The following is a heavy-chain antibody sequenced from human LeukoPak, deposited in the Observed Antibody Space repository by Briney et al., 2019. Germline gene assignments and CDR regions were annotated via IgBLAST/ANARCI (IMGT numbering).Heavy chain of an antibody. CDR3: ARARSGWYLGQFDY. CDR1: GFTFSSYA. D-gene: IGHD6-19*01. V-gene: IGHV3-30*04. J-gene: IGHJ4*02. CDR2: ISYDGSNK. Sequence: PGRSLRLSCAASGFTFSSYAMHWVRQAPGKGLEWVAVISYDGSNKYYADSVKGRFTVSRDNSKNTLYLQMNSLRAKDTAVYYCARARSGWYLGQFDYWGQGTLVTVSS.